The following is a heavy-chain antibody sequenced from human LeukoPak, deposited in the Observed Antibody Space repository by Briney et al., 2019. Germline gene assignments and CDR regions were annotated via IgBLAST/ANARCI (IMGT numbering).Heavy chain of an antibody. Sequence: PSETLSLTCTVSGDSISSNNYYWAWIRQPPGKGLEWIGSIPYSGSTYYNPSIKSRVTMSVDTSKNQFSLKLSSVTAADTAVYYCARCKDYYVSGSYYKTFDYWGQGTLVTVSS. V-gene: IGHV4-39*07. CDR2: IPYSGST. CDR1: GDSISSNNYY. J-gene: IGHJ4*02. D-gene: IGHD3-10*01. CDR3: ARCKDYYVSGSYYKTFDY.